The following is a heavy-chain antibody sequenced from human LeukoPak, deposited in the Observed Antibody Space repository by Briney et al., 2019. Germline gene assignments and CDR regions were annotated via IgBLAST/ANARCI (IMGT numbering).Heavy chain of an antibody. CDR2: IYSGGTT. CDR3: AGGGYGNNYMYV. CDR1: RLTVRSNF. D-gene: IGHD1/OR15-1a*01. Sequence: PGGSLRLSCAASRLTVRSNFISWVRQAPGKGLEWVSVIYSGGTTYYSDSVEGRFTIPRDNSKNTPSLQMNNLRAEDTARYYCAGGGYGNNYMYVSGNGTTVTVSS. J-gene: IGHJ6*04. V-gene: IGHV3-53*01.